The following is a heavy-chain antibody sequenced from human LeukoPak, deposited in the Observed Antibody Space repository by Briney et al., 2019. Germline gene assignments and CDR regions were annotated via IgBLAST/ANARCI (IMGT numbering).Heavy chain of an antibody. D-gene: IGHD6-13*01. CDR1: GGSFSAYY. V-gene: IGHV4-34*01. J-gene: IGHJ4*02. Sequence: PSETLSLTCAVYGGSFSAYYWSWIRQPPGKGLEWIGEINHRGGTNYNPSLKSRLTISVDTSENQFSLKLTSVTAADTAVYYCARVGIAAAGTIDYWGQGTLVTVSS. CDR3: ARVGIAAAGTIDY. CDR2: INHRGGT.